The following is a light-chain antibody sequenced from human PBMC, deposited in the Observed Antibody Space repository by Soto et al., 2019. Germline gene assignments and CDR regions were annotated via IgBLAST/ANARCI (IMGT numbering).Light chain of an antibody. V-gene: IGLV2-14*01. Sequence: QSVLTQPASVSGSPGQSITISCTGTSSDVGSYNYVSWYQQHPGKAPRLMIYASSNRPSGVSHRFSGSRSGNTASLTISGLQAEDEADYFCSSYTSGSTFYVFGTGTKGTVL. CDR2: ASS. CDR3: SSYTSGSTFYV. CDR1: SSDVGSYNY. J-gene: IGLJ1*01.